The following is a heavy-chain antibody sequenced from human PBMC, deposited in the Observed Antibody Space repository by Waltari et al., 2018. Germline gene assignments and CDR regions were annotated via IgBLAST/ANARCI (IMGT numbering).Heavy chain of an antibody. J-gene: IGHJ4*02. Sequence: EVQLVESGGGLVKPGGSLRLSCAASGFTFSSYSMNWVRQAPGKGLEWVSSISSSSSYIYYADSVKGRFTISRDNARNSLYLHMNSLRADDTAVYYCARYYDGSGNDDHFDYWGQGTLVTVSS. V-gene: IGHV3-21*01. CDR3: ARYYDGSGNDDHFDY. CDR2: ISSSSSYI. D-gene: IGHD3-22*01. CDR1: GFTFSSYS.